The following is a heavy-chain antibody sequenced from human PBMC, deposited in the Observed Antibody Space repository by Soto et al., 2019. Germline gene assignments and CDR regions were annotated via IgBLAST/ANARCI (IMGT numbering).Heavy chain of an antibody. V-gene: IGHV4-59*01. CDR3: ACRNWFDP. J-gene: IGHJ5*02. D-gene: IGHD2-15*01. Sequence: QVQLQESGPGLGKPSATLSLTCTVSGGSISSYNWGWIRQPPGKGLEWIGSIYYRGRTNYNPSLKSRVTFSVGTSKTQFSLKLSSVTAADTAVYYCACRNWFDPWGQGTLVTVS. CDR1: GGSISSYN. CDR2: IYYRGRT.